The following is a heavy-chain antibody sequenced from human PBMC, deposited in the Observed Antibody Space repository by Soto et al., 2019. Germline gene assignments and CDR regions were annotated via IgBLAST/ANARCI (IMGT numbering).Heavy chain of an antibody. CDR3: ARDTSQLENSFDL. CDR1: GYSISSVYT. Sequence: SETLSLSCAVSGYSISSVYTWGWIRVPPGKGREWIGSLYHGGSKYYNPSLKSRATISVDTSKNQFSLKVTSVTAADTAVYYCARDTSQLENSFDLWGQGTLVTVSS. V-gene: IGHV4-38-2*02. CDR2: LYHGGSK. J-gene: IGHJ5*02. D-gene: IGHD1-1*01.